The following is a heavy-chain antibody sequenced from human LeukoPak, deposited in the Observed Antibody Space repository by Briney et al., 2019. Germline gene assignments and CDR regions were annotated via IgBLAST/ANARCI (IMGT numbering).Heavy chain of an antibody. CDR2: ISYDGSNK. D-gene: IGHD5-12*01. CDR1: GFTFSSYA. Sequence: GGSLRLSCAASGFTFSSYAMHWVRQAPGKGLEWVAVISYDGSNKYYADSVKGRFTVSRDNAKNSLYLQMNSLRAEDTALYYCARESKGYDNDAFDIWGQGTMVTVSS. J-gene: IGHJ3*02. CDR3: ARESKGYDNDAFDI. V-gene: IGHV3-30*04.